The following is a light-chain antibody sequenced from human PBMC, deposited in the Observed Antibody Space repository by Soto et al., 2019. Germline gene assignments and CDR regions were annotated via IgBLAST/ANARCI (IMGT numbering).Light chain of an antibody. CDR3: SSWTSSTTQV. CDR1: SSDVGVYDS. CDR2: EVN. J-gene: IGLJ2*01. Sequence: QSALTQPASVSGSPGQSITISCTGTSSDVGVYDSVAWYRLNPGKAPKLMIFEVNNRPSGVSNRFSGSKSGNTASLTISGLQAEDEADYYCSSWTSSTTQVLGGGTKLTVL. V-gene: IGLV2-14*01.